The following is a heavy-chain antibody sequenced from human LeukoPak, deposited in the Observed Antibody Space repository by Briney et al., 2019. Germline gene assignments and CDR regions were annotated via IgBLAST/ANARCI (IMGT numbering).Heavy chain of an antibody. J-gene: IGHJ4*02. CDR3: ARQGVAAAGIGYFDY. CDR1: GGSISSYY. Sequence: SETLSLTCTVSGGSISSYYWSWIRQPPGKGLEWIGYIYYSGSTNYNPSLKSRVTISVDTSKNQFSLKLSSVTAADTAVYYCARQGVAAAGIGYFDYWGQGTLVTVSS. D-gene: IGHD6-13*01. V-gene: IGHV4-59*08. CDR2: IYYSGST.